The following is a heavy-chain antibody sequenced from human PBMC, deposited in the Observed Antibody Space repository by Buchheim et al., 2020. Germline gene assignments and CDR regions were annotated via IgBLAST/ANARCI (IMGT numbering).Heavy chain of an antibody. V-gene: IGHV3-33*01. J-gene: IGHJ6*02. CDR2: IWYDGSNK. CDR1: GFTFSSYG. CDR3: ARDFAYYYGSGSYYYYYGMDV. Sequence: QVQLVESGGGVVQPGRSLRLSCAASGFTFSSYGMHWVRQAPGKGLEWVAVIWYDGSNKYYADSVKGRFTISRDNSKNTLYLQMNSLRAEDTAVYYCARDFAYYYGSGSYYYYYGMDVWGQGTT. D-gene: IGHD3-10*01.